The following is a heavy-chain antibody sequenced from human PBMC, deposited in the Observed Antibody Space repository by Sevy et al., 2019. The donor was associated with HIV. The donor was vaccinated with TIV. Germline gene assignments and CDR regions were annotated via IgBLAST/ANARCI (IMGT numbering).Heavy chain of an antibody. D-gene: IGHD3-3*01. CDR2: IRYDGSNK. J-gene: IGHJ6*02. CDR1: GFTLSSYG. CDR3: ARDRLGITISAEWGGGMDV. Sequence: GGSLRLSCAASGFTLSSYGMHWVRQAPGKGLEWVAVIRYDGSNKYYADSVKGRFTMFRDNSKNTLYLQMNSLRAEDTCGYYCARDRLGITISAEWGGGMDVWGQGTTVTVSS. V-gene: IGHV3-33*01.